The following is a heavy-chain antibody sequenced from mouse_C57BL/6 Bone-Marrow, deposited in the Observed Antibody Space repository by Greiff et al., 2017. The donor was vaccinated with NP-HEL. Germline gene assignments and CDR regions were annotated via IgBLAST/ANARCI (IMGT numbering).Heavy chain of an antibody. CDR2: IYPGDGDT. V-gene: IGHV1-82*01. D-gene: IGHD2-2*01. J-gene: IGHJ2*01. CDR1: GYAFSSSW. Sequence: VQLQQSGPELVKPGASVKISCKASGYAFSSSWMNWVKQRPGKGLEWIGRIYPGDGDTTYNGKFKGKATLTADKSSSTAYMQLSSLTSEDSAVYFCAGEGNGYDGRGYYFDYWGQGTTLTVSS. CDR3: AGEGNGYDGRGYYFDY.